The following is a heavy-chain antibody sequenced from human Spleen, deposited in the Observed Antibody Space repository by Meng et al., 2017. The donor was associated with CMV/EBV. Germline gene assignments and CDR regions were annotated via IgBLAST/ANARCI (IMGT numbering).Heavy chain of an antibody. CDR3: AKDSSGWYAEYFQH. CDR1: GFTFSSYA. V-gene: IGHV3-30-3*01. Sequence: GKLVGSGGGVVQPGRSLRFSCAASGFTFSSYAMHWVRQAPGKGLEWVAVISYDGSNKYYADSVKGRFTISRDNSKNTLYLQMNSLRAEDTAVYYCAKDSSGWYAEYFQHWGQGTLVTVSS. J-gene: IGHJ1*01. CDR2: ISYDGSNK. D-gene: IGHD6-19*01.